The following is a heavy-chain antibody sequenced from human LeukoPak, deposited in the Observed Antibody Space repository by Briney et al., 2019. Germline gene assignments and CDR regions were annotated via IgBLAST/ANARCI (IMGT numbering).Heavy chain of an antibody. D-gene: IGHD3-3*01. CDR3: AQGRGHYTGLEY. CDR1: GFTVSSNY. Sequence: GGSLRLSCAASGFTVSSNYMSWVRQAPGKGLEWVSVIYSGGSTYYADSVKGRFTISRDNSKTTLSLQMNSPRAEDTAAYYCAQGRGHYTGLEYWGQGTLVTVSS. CDR2: IYSGGST. V-gene: IGHV3-53*01. J-gene: IGHJ4*02.